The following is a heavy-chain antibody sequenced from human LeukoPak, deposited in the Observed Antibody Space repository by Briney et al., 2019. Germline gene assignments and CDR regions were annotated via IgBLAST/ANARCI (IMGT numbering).Heavy chain of an antibody. Sequence: HGESLKISCKGSGYSFTTYWIGWVRQMPGRGLEWMGIIYPGDSDTRYSPSFQGQVTISADRSISTAYLQWNSLKASDTAMYYCARTSEVLFDAFDIWGQGTMVTVSS. J-gene: IGHJ3*02. CDR3: ARTSEVLFDAFDI. CDR1: GYSFTTYW. D-gene: IGHD1-14*01. V-gene: IGHV5-51*01. CDR2: IYPGDSDT.